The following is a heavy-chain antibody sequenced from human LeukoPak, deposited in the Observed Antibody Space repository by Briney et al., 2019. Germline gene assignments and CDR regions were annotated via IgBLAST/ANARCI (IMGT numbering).Heavy chain of an antibody. CDR3: ARVQDYYDSSGCAGY. J-gene: IGHJ4*02. Sequence: GASVKVSCKASGYTFTSYYMHWVRQAPGQGLEWTGIINPSGGSTSYAQKFQGRVTMTRDTSTSTVYMELSSLRSEDTAVYYCARVQDYYDSSGCAGYWGQGTLVTVSS. CDR2: INPSGGST. D-gene: IGHD3-22*01. CDR1: GYTFTSYY. V-gene: IGHV1-46*01.